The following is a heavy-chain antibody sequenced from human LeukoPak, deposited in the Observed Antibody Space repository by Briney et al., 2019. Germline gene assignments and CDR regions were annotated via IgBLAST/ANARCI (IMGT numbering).Heavy chain of an antibody. CDR3: ARGAGYNYPYYFDY. CDR2: IYGGGNI. CDR1: GFTVSSNY. V-gene: IGHV3-53*01. J-gene: IGHJ4*02. D-gene: IGHD5-24*01. Sequence: GGSLRLSCAASGFTVSSNYMNWVRQAPGKGLEWVSVIYGGGNIYYADSVKGRFTISRDNSKNTLYLQMNSLRAEDTAVYYCARGAGYNYPYYFDYWGQGTLVTFSS.